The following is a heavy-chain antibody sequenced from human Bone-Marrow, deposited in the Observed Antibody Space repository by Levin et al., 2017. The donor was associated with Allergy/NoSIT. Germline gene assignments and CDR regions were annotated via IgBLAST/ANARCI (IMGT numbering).Heavy chain of an antibody. CDR2: INHSGST. CDR3: AREGSGSPNAFDS. CDR1: GGSFSGYY. J-gene: IGHJ3*02. D-gene: IGHD3-10*01. Sequence: SETLSLTCAVYGGSFSGYYWSWIRQPPGKGLEWIGEINHSGSTNYNPSLKSRVTISVDTSKNQFSLKLSSVTAADTAVYYCAREGSGSPNAFDSWGQGTMVTVSS. V-gene: IGHV4-34*01.